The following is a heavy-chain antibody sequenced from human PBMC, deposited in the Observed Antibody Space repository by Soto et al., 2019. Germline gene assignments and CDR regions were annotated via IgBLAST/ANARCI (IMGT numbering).Heavy chain of an antibody. V-gene: IGHV4-59*11. Sequence: SETLSLTCTVSGVSISSHYWSWIRQPPGNGLEWIGYIYYSGSTNYNPSLKSRLSISVDTSKNQFSLKLSSVTAADTAVYYCAAYRGSGTFDYWGQGILVTVSS. J-gene: IGHJ4*02. CDR3: AAYRGSGTFDY. D-gene: IGHD3-10*01. CDR1: GVSISSHY. CDR2: IYYSGST.